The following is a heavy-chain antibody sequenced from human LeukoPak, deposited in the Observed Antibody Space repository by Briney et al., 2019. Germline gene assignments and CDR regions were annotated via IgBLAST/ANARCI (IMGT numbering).Heavy chain of an antibody. CDR1: GGSFSGYY. Sequence: PSETLSLTCAVYGGSFSGYYWTWIRQPPGKGLEWIGEINHSGSTNYNPSLKSRVTISVDTSKNQFSLRPTSVTAADTALYYCARPTTVTTHYFQHWGQGTLVTVSS. D-gene: IGHD4-17*01. J-gene: IGHJ1*01. V-gene: IGHV4-34*01. CDR2: INHSGST. CDR3: ARPTTVTTHYFQH.